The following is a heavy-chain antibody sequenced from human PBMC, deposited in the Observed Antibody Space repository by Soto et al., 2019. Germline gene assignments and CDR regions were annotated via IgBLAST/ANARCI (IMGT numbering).Heavy chain of an antibody. CDR2: VVYDGSKK. Sequence: QVQLVESGGGVAQPGRSPRLSCAASGFTFSNYGMDWVRQAPGKGLEWVAAVVYDGSKKYYADSVKGRFTVSRDNYKNTLFLEMNALRAEDTAVYYCARDRGYRRYFDSSGFWADSWGQGTLVTVSS. V-gene: IGHV3-33*08. CDR3: ARDRGYRRYFDSSGFWADS. CDR1: GFTFSNYG. D-gene: IGHD3-22*01. J-gene: IGHJ4*02.